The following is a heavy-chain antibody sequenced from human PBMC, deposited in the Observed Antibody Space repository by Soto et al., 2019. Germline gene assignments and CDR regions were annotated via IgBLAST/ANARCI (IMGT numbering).Heavy chain of an antibody. CDR2: IIPLLGTA. V-gene: IGHV1-69*01. J-gene: IGHJ4*02. CDR1: GGTFNNHA. D-gene: IGHD5-12*01. CDR3: ARRVGGHDSLDS. Sequence: QVQLVQSGAEVKKPGSSVKVSCKASGGTFNNHAASWVRQAPGLGLEWLGGIIPLLGTASYAQKFQGRVTITADESTSTAYMELASLRTEDTAVYYCARRVGGHDSLDSWGQGPLVTVSS.